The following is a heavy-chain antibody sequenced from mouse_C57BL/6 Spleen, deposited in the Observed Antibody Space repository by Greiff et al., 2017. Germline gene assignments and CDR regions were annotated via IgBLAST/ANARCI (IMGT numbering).Heavy chain of an antibody. J-gene: IGHJ2*01. V-gene: IGHV1-50*01. Sequence: VQLQQPGAELVKPGASVKLSCKASGYTFTSYWMQWVKQRPGQGLEWIGEIDPSDSYTNYNQKFKGKATLTVDTSSSTAYMQLSSLTSEDSAVYYCATFYYFDYWGQGTTLTVSS. CDR3: ATFYYFDY. CDR1: GYTFTSYW. CDR2: IDPSDSYT.